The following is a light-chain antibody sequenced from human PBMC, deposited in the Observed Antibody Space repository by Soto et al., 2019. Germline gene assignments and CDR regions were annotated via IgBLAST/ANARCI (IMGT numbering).Light chain of an antibody. Sequence: DVQMTQSPSSLSASVGDRVSITCQASQPISNFLNWYQQQPGKAPKLLIFAATSLHSGVPSRFSGSGSGTDFTLTISNLQPEDFAIYYCQQSYSAPPFTFGPGTKVDIK. CDR1: QPISNF. CDR3: QQSYSAPPFT. J-gene: IGKJ3*01. V-gene: IGKV1-39*01. CDR2: AAT.